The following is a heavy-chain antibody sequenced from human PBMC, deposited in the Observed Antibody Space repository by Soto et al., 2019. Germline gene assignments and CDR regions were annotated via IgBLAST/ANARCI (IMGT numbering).Heavy chain of an antibody. V-gene: IGHV3-23*05. CDR1: GFTFNSYA. J-gene: IGHJ6*02. CDR2: VCCGGSNT. D-gene: IGHD2-15*01. Sequence: SLRLSCAASGFTFNSYAMRWVRQAPGKGLEWVSAVCCGGSNTFYADSVKGRFTISRDNSKNTLYLQMNSLRAEDTAVYYCARVTVAATRYYYYYGMDVWGQGTTVTVSS. CDR3: ARVTVAATRYYYYYGMDV.